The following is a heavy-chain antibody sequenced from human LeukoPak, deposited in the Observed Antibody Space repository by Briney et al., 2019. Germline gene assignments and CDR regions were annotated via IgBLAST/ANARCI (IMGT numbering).Heavy chain of an antibody. V-gene: IGHV4-39*02. J-gene: IGHJ4*02. D-gene: IGHD1-26*01. CDR1: GGSISSSPYY. CDR2: IYYSGST. CDR3: AKDSRWDLTRLFDQ. Sequence: SETLSLTCTVSGGSISSSPYYWGWIRQPPGKGLEWIGSIYYSGSTYYNPSLKSRVTISVDTSKNQFSLELNSVTAADTAVYYCAKDSRWDLTRLFDQWGQGTLVTVSS.